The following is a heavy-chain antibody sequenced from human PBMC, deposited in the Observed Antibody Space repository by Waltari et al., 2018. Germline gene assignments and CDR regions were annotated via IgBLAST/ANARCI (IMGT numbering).Heavy chain of an antibody. CDR2: VYYTGSD. V-gene: IGHV4-39*01. J-gene: IGHJ6*02. CDR1: GGSITSSSFH. Sequence: QLQLQESGPGLVKPSETLSLMCTVPGGSITSSSFHWTWIRQPPGKGLEWIGRVYYTGSDFYNPPLKSRLTISSDTSGNQFSLQVRSVTAADTAVYYCARLASPEGLDVWGQGTTVTVSS. CDR3: ARLASPEGLDV.